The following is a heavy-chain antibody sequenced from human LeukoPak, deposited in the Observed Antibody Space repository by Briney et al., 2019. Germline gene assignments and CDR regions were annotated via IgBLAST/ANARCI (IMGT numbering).Heavy chain of an antibody. D-gene: IGHD6-19*01. CDR1: GFTFISYS. J-gene: IGHJ4*02. V-gene: IGHV3-21*01. CDR2: ISSSSSYI. CDR3: ARGGVYSSGWYVDY. Sequence: GGSLRLSYAASGFTFISYSMNWVRQAPGKGLEWVSSISSSSSYIYYADSVKGRFTISRDNAKNSLYLQMNSLRAEDTAVYYCARGGVYSSGWYVDYWDQGTLVTVSS.